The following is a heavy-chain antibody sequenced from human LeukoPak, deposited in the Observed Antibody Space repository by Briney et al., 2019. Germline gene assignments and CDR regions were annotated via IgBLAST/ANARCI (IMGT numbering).Heavy chain of an antibody. CDR3: ARGGWGWEYYFDY. CDR2: ISAYNGNT. CDR1: GYTFTSYG. V-gene: IGHV1-18*01. Sequence: AAVKVSCKASGYTFTSYGISGVGQAPGQGVEGMGWISAYNGNTNYAQKLQGRVTMTTDTSTSTAYMELRSLRSDDTAVFYCARGGWGWEYYFDYWGQGTRVTVSS. D-gene: IGHD7-27*01. J-gene: IGHJ4*02.